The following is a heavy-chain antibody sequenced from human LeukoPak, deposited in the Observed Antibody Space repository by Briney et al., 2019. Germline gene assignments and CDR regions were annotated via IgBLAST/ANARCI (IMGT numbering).Heavy chain of an antibody. CDR3: AIQPWGSGNNWYFDL. CDR2: ISPNSGGT. Sequence: GASVKVSCKASGCTFSAYYIHWVRQAPGQGLEWMGWISPNSGGTDYAQKFQGRVTMTRDTPISTAYMELSSLRSDDTAVYYCAIQPWGSGNNWYFDLWGRGTLVTVSS. D-gene: IGHD7-27*01. V-gene: IGHV1-2*02. CDR1: GCTFSAYY. J-gene: IGHJ2*01.